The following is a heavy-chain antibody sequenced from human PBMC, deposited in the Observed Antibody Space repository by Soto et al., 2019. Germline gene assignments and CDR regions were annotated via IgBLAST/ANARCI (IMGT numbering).Heavy chain of an antibody. J-gene: IGHJ6*02. CDR2: ISAQNGNK. CDR1: GYTFTKYG. V-gene: IGHV1-18*01. Sequence: QVQLVQSGAEVKKPGASVTVSCKASGYTFTKYGISWVRQAPGQGLEWMGWISAQNGNKNYAQKLQGRVTMTTDTSTTTAYMELTTLISDDTAVYYCARDRSYYFGMDVWGQGTTVTVSS. CDR3: ARDRSYYFGMDV.